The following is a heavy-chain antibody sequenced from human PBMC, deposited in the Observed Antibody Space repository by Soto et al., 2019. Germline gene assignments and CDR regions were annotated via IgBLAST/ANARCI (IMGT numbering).Heavy chain of an antibody. CDR1: GFTFSSYA. V-gene: IGHV3-64D*06. CDR2: ISSNGGST. CDR3: VKLALGDSYIDWRRYYYYYYGMDV. J-gene: IGHJ6*02. D-gene: IGHD3-16*01. Sequence: GGSLRLSCSASGFTFSSYAMHWVRQAPGKGLEYVSAISSNGGSTYYADSVKGRFTISRDNSKNTLYLQMSSLRAEDTAVYYCVKLALGDSYIDWRRYYYYYYGMDVWGQGTTVTVS.